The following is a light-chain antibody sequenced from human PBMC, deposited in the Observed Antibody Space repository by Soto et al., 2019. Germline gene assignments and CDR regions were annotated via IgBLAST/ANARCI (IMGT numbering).Light chain of an antibody. CDR3: QPYKNWWP. V-gene: IGKV3-15*01. Sequence: EIVMTQSPSTLSVSPGERATLSCRASESVGNNLAWYQQRPGQAPRLLIYGASTRATGTPARFSGSGSGTEFTLTISSAQSEDFAIYYSQPYKNWWPFAQGTKVDI. CDR1: ESVGNN. CDR2: GAS. J-gene: IGKJ1*01.